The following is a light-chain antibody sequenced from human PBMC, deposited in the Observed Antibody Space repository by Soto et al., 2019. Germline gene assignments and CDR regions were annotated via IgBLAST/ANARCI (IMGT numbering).Light chain of an antibody. Sequence: QSVLTQPASASGSPGQSITLSCIGTSRDIGDYDYVSWYQRHPGRAPQLIIFDVNNRPSGVSNRFSGSKSGNTASLTISGLQAEDEADYYCTSYSSGSTHVVFGGGTKVTVL. CDR3: TSYSSGSTHVV. CDR1: SRDIGDYDY. CDR2: DVN. J-gene: IGLJ2*01. V-gene: IGLV2-14*01.